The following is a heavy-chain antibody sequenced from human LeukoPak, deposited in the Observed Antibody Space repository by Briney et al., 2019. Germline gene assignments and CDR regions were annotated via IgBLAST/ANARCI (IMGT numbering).Heavy chain of an antibody. CDR3: AKDLSAGTVNPVFDS. CDR2: ISYYANDK. V-gene: IGHV3-30*09. Sequence: GGPLPLSCAPSGFPLSTYAMHWLGPAAGKGLDGVAIISYYANDKYYGDSVKGRFAISRDNSRNTLYLQINSLRPEDAGVYDGAKDLSAGTVNPVFDSWGQGALVSVSS. D-gene: IGHD4-17*01. J-gene: IGHJ4*02. CDR1: GFPLSTYA.